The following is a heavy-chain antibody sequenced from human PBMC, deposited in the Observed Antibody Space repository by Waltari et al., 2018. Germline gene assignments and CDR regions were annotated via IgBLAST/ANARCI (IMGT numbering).Heavy chain of an antibody. J-gene: IGHJ4*02. D-gene: IGHD3-3*01. CDR3: ARTGRSNYDFWSGYYPAHFDY. V-gene: IGHV4-4*02. Sequence: QVQLQESGPGLVKPSGTLSLTCAVSGGSISSSNWWSWVRQPPGKGLGWIGEIYHSGSTNYNPSLKSRVTISVDKSKNQFSLKLSSVTAADTAVYYCARTGRSNYDFWSGYYPAHFDYWGQGTLVTVSS. CDR2: IYHSGST. CDR1: GGSISSSNW.